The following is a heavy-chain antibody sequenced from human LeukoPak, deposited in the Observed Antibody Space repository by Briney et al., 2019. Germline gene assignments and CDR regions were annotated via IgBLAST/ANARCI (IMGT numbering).Heavy chain of an antibody. Sequence: SETLSLTCTVSCGSISSYYWSWIRQPPGKGLEWIGYIYYSGSTNYNPSLKSRVTISVDTSKNQFSLKLSSVTAADTAVYYCARSPPEQWLVRVGAFDIWGQGTMVTVSS. J-gene: IGHJ3*02. D-gene: IGHD6-19*01. CDR1: CGSISSYY. V-gene: IGHV4-59*01. CDR2: IYYSGST. CDR3: ARSPPEQWLVRVGAFDI.